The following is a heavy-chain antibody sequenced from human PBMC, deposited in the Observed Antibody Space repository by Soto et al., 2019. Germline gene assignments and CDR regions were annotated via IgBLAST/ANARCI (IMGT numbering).Heavy chain of an antibody. CDR3: ARVRYFYWLFSDAQLGWFDP. CDR2: IYYSGST. V-gene: IGHV4-39*01. J-gene: IGHJ5*02. Sequence: QLQLQESGPGLVKPSETLSLTCTVSGGSISSSSYYWGWIRQPPGKGLEWIGSIYYSGSTYYNPSLKSLVNISVDTSKSQFSLKLSSVTAADSAVYYCARVRYFYWLFSDAQLGWFDPWGQGTLVTVSS. D-gene: IGHD3-9*01. CDR1: GGSISSSSYY.